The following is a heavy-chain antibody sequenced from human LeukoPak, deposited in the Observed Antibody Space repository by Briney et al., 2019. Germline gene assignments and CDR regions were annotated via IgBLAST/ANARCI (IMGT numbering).Heavy chain of an antibody. Sequence: SETLSLTCAVYGGSFSGYYWSWTRQPPGKGLEWIGEINHSGSTNYNPSLKSRVTISVDTSKNQFSLKLSSVTAADTAVYYCARGVFEGYTDWYFDLWGRGTLVTVSS. D-gene: IGHD5-18*01. CDR3: ARGVFEGYTDWYFDL. CDR2: INHSGST. CDR1: GGSFSGYY. J-gene: IGHJ2*01. V-gene: IGHV4-34*01.